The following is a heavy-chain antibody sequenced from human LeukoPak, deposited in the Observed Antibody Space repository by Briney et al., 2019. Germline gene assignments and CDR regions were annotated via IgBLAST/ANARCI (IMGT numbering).Heavy chain of an antibody. V-gene: IGHV3-23*01. CDR3: ANQGYHYDSSGYLLDPYYFDY. J-gene: IGHJ4*02. Sequence: GGSLRLSCAASGFTFSSYAMSWVRQAPGKGLEWVSAISGSGGSTYYADSVKGRFTISRDNSKNTLYLQMNSLRAEDTAVYYCANQGYHYDSSGYLLDPYYFDYWGQGTLVTVSS. CDR2: ISGSGGST. D-gene: IGHD3-22*01. CDR1: GFTFSSYA.